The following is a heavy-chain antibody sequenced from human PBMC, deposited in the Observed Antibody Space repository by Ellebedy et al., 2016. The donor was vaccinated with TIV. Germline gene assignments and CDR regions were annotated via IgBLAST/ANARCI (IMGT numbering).Heavy chain of an antibody. D-gene: IGHD5-12*01. V-gene: IGHV1-18*01. Sequence: ASVKVSCKASGYNFLNYGVSWVRQAPGQGLEFMGWISPYSGNTKYPQRLQGRVTMTRDTSTSTVYMELSSLRSEDTAVYYCARDSAQGPLVATIYYYGMDVWGQGTTVTVSS. CDR1: GYNFLNYG. J-gene: IGHJ6*02. CDR3: ARDSAQGPLVATIYYYGMDV. CDR2: ISPYSGNT.